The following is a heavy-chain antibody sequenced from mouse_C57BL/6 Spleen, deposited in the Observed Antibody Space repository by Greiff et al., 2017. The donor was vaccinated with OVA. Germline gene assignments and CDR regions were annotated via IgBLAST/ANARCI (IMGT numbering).Heavy chain of an antibody. V-gene: IGHV1-22*01. D-gene: IGHD1-1*01. J-gene: IGHJ3*01. CDR3: ALYVCGSRAFGG. Sequence: EVQLQQSGPELVKPGASVKLSCKASGYTFTDYNMHWVKQSPGKSLEWIGDINPNNGGTSYNQKFKGKATLTVNKSSSTAYMELRSLTSEDSAVYYCALYVCGSRAFGGWGKGTLVTV. CDR2: INPNNGGT. CDR1: GYTFTDYN.